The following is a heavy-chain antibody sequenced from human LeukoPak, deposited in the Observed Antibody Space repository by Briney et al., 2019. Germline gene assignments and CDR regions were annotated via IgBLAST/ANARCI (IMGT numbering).Heavy chain of an antibody. D-gene: IGHD6-19*01. CDR2: ISSGSSYI. Sequence: GGSLRLSCAASGFTFNSYAMNWVRQAPGKGLEWVSAISSGSSYIYYADSVRGRFTISRDNAKNSLYLQINSLRAEDTAVYYCARDFRAVAESYYYFYMDVWGKGTTVTVSS. V-gene: IGHV3-21*01. J-gene: IGHJ6*03. CDR3: ARDFRAVAESYYYFYMDV. CDR1: GFTFNSYA.